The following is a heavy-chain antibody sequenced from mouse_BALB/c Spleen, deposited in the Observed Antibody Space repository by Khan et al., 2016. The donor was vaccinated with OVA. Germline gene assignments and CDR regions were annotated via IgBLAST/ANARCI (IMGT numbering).Heavy chain of an antibody. Sequence: QIQLVQSGPELKKPGETVKISCKASGYTFTNYGMNWVKQAPGKGLKWMGWINTSTGEPTYADDFKGRFAFYLETSASTAYLQINNLKNEDTATXFCSRLAATAWFAYWGQGTLVTVSA. CDR2: INTSTGEP. J-gene: IGHJ3*01. CDR3: SRLAATAWFAY. D-gene: IGHD1-2*01. V-gene: IGHV9-3-1*01. CDR1: GYTFTNYG.